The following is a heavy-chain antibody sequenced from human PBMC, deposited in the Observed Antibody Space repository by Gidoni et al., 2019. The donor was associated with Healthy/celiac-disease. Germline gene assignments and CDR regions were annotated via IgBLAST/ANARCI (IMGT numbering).Heavy chain of an antibody. J-gene: IGHJ4*02. D-gene: IGHD3-3*01. CDR3: ARVFSSIPEGDATTG. CDR2: MNLNSGNT. CDR1: GYTFTSYD. Sequence: QVQLVQSGSEVKKPGPSVKVSCKASGYTFTSYDINWVRQDTGQGLEWMGWMNLNSGNTGYAQKFQGRVTRTRNTSISTSYMELSSLRSEDTAVYYCARVFSSIPEGDATTGWGQGTLVTVSS. V-gene: IGHV1-8*01.